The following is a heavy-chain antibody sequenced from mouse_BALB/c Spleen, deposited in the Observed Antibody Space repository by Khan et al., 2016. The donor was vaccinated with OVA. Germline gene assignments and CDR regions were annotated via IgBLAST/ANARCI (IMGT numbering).Heavy chain of an antibody. J-gene: IGHJ3*01. Sequence: EVQLVESGGGLVKPGGSLKLSCEVSGFAFNSYDMSWVRQTPEKRLEWVATISSTGTYTYYPDSVKGRFTISRDPARNTLYLQMSSLRSEDTALYYCTRPSYYVNPWFAYWGQGTLVTGSA. V-gene: IGHV5-9*02. CDR3: TRPSYYVNPWFAY. D-gene: IGHD2-10*01. CDR2: ISSTGTYT. CDR1: GFAFNSYD.